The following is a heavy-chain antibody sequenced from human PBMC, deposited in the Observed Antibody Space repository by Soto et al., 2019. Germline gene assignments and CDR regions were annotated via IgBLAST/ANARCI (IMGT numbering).Heavy chain of an antibody. CDR2: ISAYNGNT. Sequence: ASVKVSCKASGYTFTSYGISWVRQAPGQGLEWMGWISAYNGNTNYAQKLQGRVTMTTDTSSSTAYMELRSLRSDDTAVYYCARDVPIVLMVYATPHPYYYYYMDVWGKGTTVTVSS. CDR1: GYTFTSYG. CDR3: ARDVPIVLMVYATPHPYYYYYMDV. D-gene: IGHD2-8*01. J-gene: IGHJ6*03. V-gene: IGHV1-18*01.